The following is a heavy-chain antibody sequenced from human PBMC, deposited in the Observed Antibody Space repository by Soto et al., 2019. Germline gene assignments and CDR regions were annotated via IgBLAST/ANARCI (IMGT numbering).Heavy chain of an antibody. Sequence: QVQLVQSGAEVKKPGASVKVSCKASGYTFTSYGISWVRQAPGQGLEWRGSISAYNGNTNYAQKLQGRVTMTTDTSTSTAYMELRSLRSDDTGVYYCARDLQCNNGVCYGYFFDYWGQGTMVTVSS. CDR3: ARDLQCNNGVCYGYFFDY. CDR1: GYTFTSYG. D-gene: IGHD2-8*01. CDR2: ISAYNGNT. J-gene: IGHJ4*02. V-gene: IGHV1-18*01.